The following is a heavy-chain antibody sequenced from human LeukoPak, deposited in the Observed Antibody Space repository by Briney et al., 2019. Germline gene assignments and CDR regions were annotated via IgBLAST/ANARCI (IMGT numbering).Heavy chain of an antibody. CDR3: ARGTGDSSGYYSYYYYYYGMDV. V-gene: IGHV4-34*01. CDR2: INHSGST. Sequence: SETLSLTCAVYGGSFSGYYWSWIRQPPGKGLEWIGEINHSGSTNYNPSFKSRVTISVDTSKNQFSLKLSSVTAADTAVYYCARGTGDSSGYYSYYYYYYGMDVWGQGTTVTVSS. D-gene: IGHD3-22*01. CDR1: GGSFSGYY. J-gene: IGHJ6*02.